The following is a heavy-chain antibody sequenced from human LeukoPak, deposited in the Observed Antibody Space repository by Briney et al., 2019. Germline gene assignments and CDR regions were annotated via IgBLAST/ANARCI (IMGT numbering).Heavy chain of an antibody. D-gene: IGHD3-22*01. J-gene: IGHJ4*02. CDR1: GFTFSSYW. Sequence: GGSLRLSCAASGFTFSSYWMSWVRQAPGKGLEWVANIKQDGNEKHYVDSVKGRLTISRDNAKNLLYLQMNSLRAEDTAVYYCAREPHYYDSSGTDYWGQGTLVTVSS. CDR3: AREPHYYDSSGTDY. V-gene: IGHV3-7*03. CDR2: IKQDGNEK.